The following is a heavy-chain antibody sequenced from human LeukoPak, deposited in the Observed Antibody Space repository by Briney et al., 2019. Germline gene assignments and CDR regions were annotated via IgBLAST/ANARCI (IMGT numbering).Heavy chain of an antibody. J-gene: IGHJ4*02. CDR3: ARDVGASNFDS. CDR1: GDSITSYY. Sequence: PSETLSLTCTVSGDSITSYYWSWIRQSAERGLEWIGRIYTTGTTNYNPSLKGRVTMSVDTSKNQFFLKLRSVTAADTAVYYCARDVGASNFDSWGQGVQVTVSS. D-gene: IGHD1-26*01. CDR2: IYTTGTT. V-gene: IGHV4-4*07.